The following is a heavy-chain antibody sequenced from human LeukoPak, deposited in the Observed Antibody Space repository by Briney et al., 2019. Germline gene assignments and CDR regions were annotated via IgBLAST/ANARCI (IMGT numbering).Heavy chain of an antibody. J-gene: IGHJ4*02. Sequence: GGSLRLSCADSGFTFSSYVMSWVRQAPGKGLEWVSAISNNGGYTYYADSVQGRFTISRDNSKSTLCLQMNSLRAEDTAVYYCAKQLGYCSDGSCYFPYWGQGTLVTVSS. V-gene: IGHV3-23*01. CDR3: AKQLGYCSDGSCYFPY. D-gene: IGHD2-15*01. CDR1: GFTFSSYV. CDR2: ISNNGGYT.